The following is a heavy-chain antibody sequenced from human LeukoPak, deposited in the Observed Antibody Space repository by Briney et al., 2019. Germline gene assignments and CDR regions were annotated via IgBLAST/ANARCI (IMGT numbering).Heavy chain of an antibody. J-gene: IGHJ4*02. Sequence: PGGSLRLSCAASGFAFDDYGMSWVRQAPGKGLEWVSGINWNGGSTGYADTVKGRFTISRDNAKNSLYLQMNSLRAEDTAVYYCASSVGFAPTGYWGQGTLVTVSS. CDR3: ASSVGFAPTGY. CDR1: GFAFDDYG. V-gene: IGHV3-20*04. CDR2: INWNGGST. D-gene: IGHD3-10*01.